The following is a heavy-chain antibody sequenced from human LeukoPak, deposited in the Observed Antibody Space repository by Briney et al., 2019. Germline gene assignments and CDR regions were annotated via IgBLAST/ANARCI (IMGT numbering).Heavy chain of an antibody. CDR3: TRGRNSAFDY. D-gene: IGHD1-14*01. Sequence: SQTLSLTCAISGDSLSSRGVAWTWLRQSPSRGLEWLGRTYYASQWSNEYALSVKSRITINPDTSKNQFSLQLNSVTPEDTAVYYCTRGRNSAFDYWGQGTLVTVSS. CDR1: GDSLSSRGVA. V-gene: IGHV6-1*01. CDR2: TYYASQWSN. J-gene: IGHJ4*02.